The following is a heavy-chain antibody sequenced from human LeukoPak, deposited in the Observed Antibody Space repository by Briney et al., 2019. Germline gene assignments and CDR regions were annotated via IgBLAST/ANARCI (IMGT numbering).Heavy chain of an antibody. V-gene: IGHV3-20*04. J-gene: IGHJ6*03. CDR3: ARCFGSYYRHYYYMDV. CDR2: INWNGGST. D-gene: IGHD1-26*01. CDR1: GFTFDDYG. Sequence: RPGGSLRLSCAASGFTFDDYGMSWVRQAPGKGLEWVSGINWNGGSTGYADSVKGRFTISRDNAKNSLYLQMNSLRAEDTALYYCARCFGSYYRHYYYMDVWGKGTTVTVSS.